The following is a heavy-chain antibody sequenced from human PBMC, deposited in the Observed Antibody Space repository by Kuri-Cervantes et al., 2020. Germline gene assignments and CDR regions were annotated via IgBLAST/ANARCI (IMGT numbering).Heavy chain of an antibody. CDR1: GDSVSSNSAT. V-gene: IGHV6-1*01. Sequence: SQTLSLTCAISGDSVSSNSATWNWIRQSPSRGLEWLGRTYYRSKWYNDYAVSVKSRITINPDTSKNQFSLQLNSVTPEDTAVYYCARGTRRGAVLRYCSGGSCRNWFDPWGQGTLVTVSS. J-gene: IGHJ5*02. D-gene: IGHD2-15*01. CDR2: TYYRSKWYN. CDR3: ARGTRRGAVLRYCSGGSCRNWFDP.